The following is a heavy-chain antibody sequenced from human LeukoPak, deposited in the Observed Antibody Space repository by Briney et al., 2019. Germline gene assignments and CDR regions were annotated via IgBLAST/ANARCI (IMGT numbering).Heavy chain of an antibody. Sequence: GGSLRLSCAASGFTFSSCAMTWVRQAPEKGLEWVSTVGRGGGDTYYADSVRGRFTISKDSSKNTLQMNSLSADDTAMYYCVKHSGGVYGNSDYWGQGILVTVSS. CDR3: VKHSGGVYGNSDY. D-gene: IGHD1-1*01. J-gene: IGHJ4*02. CDR1: GFTFSSCA. CDR2: VGRGGGDT. V-gene: IGHV3-23*01.